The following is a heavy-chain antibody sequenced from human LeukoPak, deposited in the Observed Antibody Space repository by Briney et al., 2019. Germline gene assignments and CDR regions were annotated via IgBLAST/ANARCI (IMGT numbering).Heavy chain of an antibody. Sequence: HGESLKISCKGSGYSFTNYWIGWVRQMPGKALEWMGIIYPIDSSTHYSPSFQGQVTISVDRSVNTAYLQWSSLKASDTAMYYCARAGESAFDIWGQGTMVTVSS. J-gene: IGHJ3*02. CDR3: ARAGESAFDI. CDR2: IYPIDSST. V-gene: IGHV5-51*01. CDR1: GYSFTNYW.